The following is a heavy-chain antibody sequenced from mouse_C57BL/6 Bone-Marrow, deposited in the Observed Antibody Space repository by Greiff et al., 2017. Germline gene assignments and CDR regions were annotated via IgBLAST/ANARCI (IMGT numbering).Heavy chain of an antibody. CDR3: ARDGYYLYWYFDV. Sequence: EVQLQESGPGLVKPSQSLSLTCSVTGYSITSGYYWNWIRQFPGNKLEWMGYISYDGSNNYNPSLKNRISITRDTSKNQFFLKLNSVTTEDTATYYCARDGYYLYWYFDVWGTGTTVTVSS. D-gene: IGHD2-3*01. V-gene: IGHV3-6*01. CDR2: ISYDGSN. J-gene: IGHJ1*03. CDR1: GYSITSGYY.